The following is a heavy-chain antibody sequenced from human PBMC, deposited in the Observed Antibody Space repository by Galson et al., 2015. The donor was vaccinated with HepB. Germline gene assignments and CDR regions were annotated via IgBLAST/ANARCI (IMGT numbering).Heavy chain of an antibody. CDR3: AKEAHDVWSDHYTGKKYFDS. CDR2: VSASEGGT. J-gene: IGHJ4*02. V-gene: IGHV3-23*01. D-gene: IGHD3-3*01. CDR1: GFTFTTYA. Sequence: SLRLSCATSGFTFTTYAMSWVRQAPGKGLEWVSGVSASEGGTFYADSVKGRFTISRDNSKNTVNLQMNSLRVEDTAVYYCAKEAHDVWSDHYTGKKYFDSWGQGTLVTVSS.